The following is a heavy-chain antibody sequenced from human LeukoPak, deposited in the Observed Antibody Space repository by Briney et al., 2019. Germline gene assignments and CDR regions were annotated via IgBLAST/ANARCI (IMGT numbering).Heavy chain of an antibody. CDR3: ASSYSSSSGDPNWFDP. CDR2: IYPGDSDT. CDR1: GYSFTSYW. Sequence: GEPLKISCKGSGYSFTSYWIGWVRQMPGKGLEWMGIIYPGDSDTRYSPSFQGQVTISADKSISTAYLQWSSLKASDTAMYYCASSYSSSSGDPNWFDPWGQGTLVTVSS. J-gene: IGHJ5*02. D-gene: IGHD6-6*01. V-gene: IGHV5-51*01.